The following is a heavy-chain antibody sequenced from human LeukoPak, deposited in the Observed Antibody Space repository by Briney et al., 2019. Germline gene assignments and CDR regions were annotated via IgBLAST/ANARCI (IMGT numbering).Heavy chain of an antibody. CDR2: INHSGST. Sequence: PSETLSLTCAVYGGSFSGYYWSWIRQPPGKGLEWIGEINHSGSTNYNPSLKSRVTISVDTSKNQFSLKLSSVTAADTAVYYCARGPQELFWDYWGQGTLVTVSS. J-gene: IGHJ4*02. CDR3: ARGPQELFWDY. CDR1: GGSFSGYY. D-gene: IGHD1-26*01. V-gene: IGHV4-34*01.